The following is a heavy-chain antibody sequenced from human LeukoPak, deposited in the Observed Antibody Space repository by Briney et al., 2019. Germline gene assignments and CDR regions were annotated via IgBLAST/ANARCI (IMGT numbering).Heavy chain of an antibody. CDR2: FDPEDGET. V-gene: IGHV1-24*01. D-gene: IGHD5-12*01. CDR1: GYTLTELS. CDR3: ATGSPHVDIVTILDY. Sequence: ASVKVSCKVSGYTLTELSMHWVRPALGKGLEWMGGFDPEDGETIYAQKFQGRVTMTEDTSTDTAYMELSSLRSEDTAVYHCATGSPHVDIVTILDYWGQGTLVTVSS. J-gene: IGHJ4*02.